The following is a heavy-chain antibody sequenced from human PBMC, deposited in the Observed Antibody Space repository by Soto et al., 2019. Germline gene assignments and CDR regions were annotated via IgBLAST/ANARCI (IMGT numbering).Heavy chain of an antibody. Sequence: HSQTLSLTCAISGDSVSSNSAAWNWIRQSPSRGLEWLGRTYYRSKWYNDYAVSVKSRITINPDTSKNQFSLQLNSVTPEDTAMYYCARLPYYYDSSGYYSDYYYYGMDVWGQGTTVTVSS. CDR3: ARLPYYYDSSGYYSDYYYYGMDV. V-gene: IGHV6-1*01. D-gene: IGHD3-22*01. J-gene: IGHJ6*02. CDR2: TYYRSKWYN. CDR1: GDSVSSNSAA.